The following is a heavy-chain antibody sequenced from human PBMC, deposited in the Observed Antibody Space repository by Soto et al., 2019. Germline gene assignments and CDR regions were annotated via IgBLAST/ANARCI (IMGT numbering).Heavy chain of an antibody. CDR3: ARRTNAVAGADYYYGLDV. J-gene: IGHJ6*02. Sequence: PGESLKISCKCSGYSFTNHWIAWVRQMPGKGLEWMGIVYPGDSDIRYSPSFQGQVTISADKSITTAYLQWSSLKASDTAMYYCARRTNAVAGADYYYGLDVWGQGTTVTAP. V-gene: IGHV5-51*01. CDR1: GYSFTNHW. CDR2: VYPGDSDI. D-gene: IGHD6-19*01.